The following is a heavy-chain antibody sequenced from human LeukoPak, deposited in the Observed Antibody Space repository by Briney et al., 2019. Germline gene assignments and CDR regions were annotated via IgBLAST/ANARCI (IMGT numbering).Heavy chain of an antibody. Sequence: SESLSLTCTVSGVSISSGGYSWSWIRQHPGKGLEWIGYIYYSGSTYYNPSLKSRVTISVDTSKNQFSLKLSSVTAADTAVYYCAREFHSSGWYWAFDIWGQGTMVTVSS. V-gene: IGHV4-31*02. CDR1: GVSISSGGYS. CDR3: AREFHSSGWYWAFDI. D-gene: IGHD6-19*01. J-gene: IGHJ3*02. CDR2: IYYSGST.